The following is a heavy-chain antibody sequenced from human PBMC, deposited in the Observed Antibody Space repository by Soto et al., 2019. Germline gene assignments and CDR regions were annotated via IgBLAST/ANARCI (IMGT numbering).Heavy chain of an antibody. V-gene: IGHV3-15*07. CDR3: TTLYYYDSSGYPYDAFDI. Sequence: EVQLVESGGGLVKPGGSLRLSCAASGFTFSNAWMNWVRQAPGKGLEWVGRIKSKTDGGTTDYAAPVKGRFTISRDDSKNTLYLQMNSLKTEDTAVYYCTTLYYYDSSGYPYDAFDIWGQGTMVTVSS. J-gene: IGHJ3*02. D-gene: IGHD3-22*01. CDR2: IKSKTDGGTT. CDR1: GFTFSNAW.